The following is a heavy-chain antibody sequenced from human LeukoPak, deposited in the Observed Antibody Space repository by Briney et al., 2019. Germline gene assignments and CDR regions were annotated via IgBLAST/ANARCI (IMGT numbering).Heavy chain of an antibody. V-gene: IGHV4-4*07. CDR1: GGSIRIYY. J-gene: IGHJ3*02. CDR3: ARDQGSSGYYYAFDI. D-gene: IGHD3-22*01. Sequence: SETLSLTCSVSGGSIRIYYWSWIRQPAGKGLEWIGRIYTNGSTNYNPSLKSRVTMSIDRSKNEFSLKLSSVTAADTAVYYCARDQGSSGYYYAFDIWGQGTMVTVSS. CDR2: IYTNGST.